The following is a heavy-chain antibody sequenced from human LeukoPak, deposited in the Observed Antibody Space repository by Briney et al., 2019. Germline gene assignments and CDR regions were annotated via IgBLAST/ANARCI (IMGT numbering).Heavy chain of an antibody. Sequence: GGSLRLSCAASGFTFRSYAMSWVRQAPGKGLEWVSTIIKSGGSTYYADSVKGRFTISRDNAKNSLYLQMNSLRAEDTAVYYCARDVIPYYYDSSGYYLRSWFDPWGQGTLVTVSS. CDR1: GFTFRSYA. CDR3: ARDVIPYYYDSSGYYLRSWFDP. V-gene: IGHV3-21*01. CDR2: IIKSGGST. J-gene: IGHJ5*02. D-gene: IGHD3-22*01.